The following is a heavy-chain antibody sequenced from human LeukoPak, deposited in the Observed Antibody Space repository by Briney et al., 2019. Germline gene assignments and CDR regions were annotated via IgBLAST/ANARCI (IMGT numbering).Heavy chain of an antibody. Sequence: PGGSLRLSCAASGFTFSDYSMNWVRQAPGKGLEWISYIGIDSGNINYADSVKGRLTISGDKAKNSLYLQMNSLRVEDTAVYYCARDYKYAFDNWGQGTLVTVSS. V-gene: IGHV3-48*01. CDR3: ARDYKYAFDN. CDR1: GFTFSDYS. D-gene: IGHD5-24*01. J-gene: IGHJ4*02. CDR2: IGIDSGNI.